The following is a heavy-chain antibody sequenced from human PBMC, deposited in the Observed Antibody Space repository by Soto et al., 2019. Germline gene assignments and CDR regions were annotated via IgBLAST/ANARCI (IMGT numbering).Heavy chain of an antibody. CDR3: ARTAGGRVRGALDI. D-gene: IGHD6-13*01. Sequence: QVHLEESGGGVVQPGTSLRLSCVASGFTFSSYGMHWVRQAPGKGLEWVAVIPNTENKKYYVDSVKGRFTISRDNSQNTLFLQMDSLMSEDTAMYYCARTAGGRVRGALDIWGQGTMVTVS. CDR2: IPNTENKK. J-gene: IGHJ3*02. CDR1: GFTFSSYG. V-gene: IGHV3-30-3*01.